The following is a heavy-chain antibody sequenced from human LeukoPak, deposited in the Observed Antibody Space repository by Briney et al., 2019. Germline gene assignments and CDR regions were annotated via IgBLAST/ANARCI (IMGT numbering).Heavy chain of an antibody. V-gene: IGHV3-33*08. Sequence: PSETLSLTCAVSGYSISSGYYWGWIRQPPGKGLEWVAVIWYDGSNKYYADSVKGRFTISRDNSKDTLYLQMNSLRAEDTAVYYCARDLVIAAAGTKFYYYYGMDVWGKGTTVTVSP. CDR1: GYSISSGYY. J-gene: IGHJ6*04. CDR2: IWYDGSNK. D-gene: IGHD6-13*01. CDR3: ARDLVIAAAGTKFYYYYGMDV.